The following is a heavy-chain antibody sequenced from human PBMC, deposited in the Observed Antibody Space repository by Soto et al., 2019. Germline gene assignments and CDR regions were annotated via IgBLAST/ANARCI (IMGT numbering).Heavy chain of an antibody. Sequence: EVQLLESGGGLVQPGGSRRLSCTASGFAFTNFEMSWARQASGKGLEWVSFISVSGGETHYADSEKGRFTISRDNSKNTLYLQMNSLRVEDMAVYYCVKGGWLDDWGQGTLVTVSS. J-gene: IGHJ4*02. CDR3: VKGGWLDD. V-gene: IGHV3-23*01. D-gene: IGHD6-19*01. CDR1: GFAFTNFE. CDR2: ISVSGGET.